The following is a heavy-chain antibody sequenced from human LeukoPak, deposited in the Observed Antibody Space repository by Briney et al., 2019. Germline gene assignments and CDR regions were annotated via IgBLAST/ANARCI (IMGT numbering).Heavy chain of an antibody. V-gene: IGHV3-11*04. CDR1: GFTFSDYY. CDR3: ARGDSSGWYSSTEYFQH. Sequence: GGSLRLSCAATGFTFSDYYMSWIRQAPGKGLEWVSYISSSGSTIYYADSVKGRFTISRDNAKNSLYLQMNSLRAEDTAVYYCARGDSSGWYSSTEYFQHWGQGTLVTVSS. CDR2: ISSSGSTI. D-gene: IGHD6-19*01. J-gene: IGHJ1*01.